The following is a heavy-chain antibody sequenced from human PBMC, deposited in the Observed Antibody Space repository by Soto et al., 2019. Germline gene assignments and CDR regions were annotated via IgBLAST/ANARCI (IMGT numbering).Heavy chain of an antibody. V-gene: IGHV1-3*01. D-gene: IGHD3-3*01. CDR2: INAGNGNT. Sequence: ASVKVSCKASGYTFASYAMHWVRQAPGQRLEWMGWINAGNGNTKYSQKFQGRVTITRDTSASTAYMELSSLRSEDTAVYYCARGLSGSFIMDVWGQGNTVTVSS. CDR3: ARGLSGSFIMDV. J-gene: IGHJ6*02. CDR1: GYTFASYA.